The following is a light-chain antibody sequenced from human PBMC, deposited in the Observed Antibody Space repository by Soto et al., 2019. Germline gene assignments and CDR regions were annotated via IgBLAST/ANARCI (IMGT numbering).Light chain of an antibody. CDR2: KAS. CDR3: QHYNSYSAA. CDR1: QTISSW. Sequence: DIQMTQSPSTLSGSVGDRVTITCRASQTISSWLAWYQHKPGKAPKLLIYKASTLKSGVPSRFSGSGSGTEFTLTISSLQPDDFATYYCQHYNSYSAAFGQGTKVDIK. J-gene: IGKJ1*01. V-gene: IGKV1-5*03.